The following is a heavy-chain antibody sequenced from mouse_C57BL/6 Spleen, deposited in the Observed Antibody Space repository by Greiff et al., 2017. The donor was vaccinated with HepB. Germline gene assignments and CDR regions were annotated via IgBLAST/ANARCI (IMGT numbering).Heavy chain of an antibody. CDR3: ARSGGWLLPLDY. D-gene: IGHD2-3*01. CDR2: IYPGDGDT. CDR1: GYAFSSYW. J-gene: IGHJ2*01. V-gene: IGHV1-80*01. Sequence: VQLQQSGAELVKPGASVKISCKASGYAFSSYWMNWVKQRPGKGLEWIGQIYPGDGDTNYNGKFKGKATLTADKSSSTAYMQLSSLTSEDSAVYFCARSGGWLLPLDYWGQGTTLTVSS.